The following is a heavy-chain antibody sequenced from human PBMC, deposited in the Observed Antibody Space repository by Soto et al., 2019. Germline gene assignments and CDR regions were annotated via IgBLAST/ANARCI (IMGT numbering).Heavy chain of an antibody. D-gene: IGHD4-17*01. V-gene: IGHV3-66*01. CDR1: LFIVSDNY. CDR3: ATRMTTAPY. J-gene: IGHJ4*02. CDR2: SYSGGGT. Sequence: EVRLVQSGGGLVQPGGSLRLSCAASLFIVSDNYMSWVRQAPGKGLEWVSLSYSGGGTDYAESVKGRFTISRDNSKNTLYLQMNSLKAEDTGIYYCATRMTTAPYWGQGTGVTVSS.